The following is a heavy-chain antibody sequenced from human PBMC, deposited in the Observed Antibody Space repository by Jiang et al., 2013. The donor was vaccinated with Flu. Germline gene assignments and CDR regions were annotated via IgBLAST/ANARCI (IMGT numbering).Heavy chain of an antibody. V-gene: IGHV4-31*02. D-gene: IGHD3-22*01. J-gene: IGHJ4*02. CDR3: ARSYYDSTGYYFEY. Sequence: KGLEWMGNVYYRGNIYYNPSLMSRISISIDTSKNQFSLNLKSVTAADTAVYFCARSYYDSTGYYFEYWGQGILVTVSS. CDR2: VYYRGNI.